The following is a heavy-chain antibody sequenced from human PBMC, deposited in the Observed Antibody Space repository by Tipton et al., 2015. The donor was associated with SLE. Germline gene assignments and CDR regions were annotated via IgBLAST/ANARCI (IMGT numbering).Heavy chain of an antibody. V-gene: IGHV4-39*07. CDR1: GGSISSSSYY. D-gene: IGHD5-24*01. CDR2: IYYSGST. Sequence: LRLSCTVSGGSISSSSYYWGWIRQPPGKGLEWIGSIYYSGSTYYNPSLKSRVTISVDTSKNQFSLKLSSVTAADTAVYYCARVRDGYNAWYFVLWGRGTLVTVSS. J-gene: IGHJ2*01. CDR3: ARVRDGYNAWYFVL.